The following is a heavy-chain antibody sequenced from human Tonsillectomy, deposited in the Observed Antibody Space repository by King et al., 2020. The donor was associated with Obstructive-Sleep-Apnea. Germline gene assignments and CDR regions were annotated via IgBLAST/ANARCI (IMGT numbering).Heavy chain of an antibody. CDR2: MNPNSGNT. D-gene: IGHD6-13*01. CDR3: ARAASYSSSWSIVRGAWFDP. Sequence: QLVQSGAEVKKPGASVKVSCKASGYTFTSYDINWVRQATGQGLEWMGWMNPNSGNTGYAQKFQGRVTMTRNTSIGTAYMELSSLRSEDTAVYYCARAASYSSSWSIVRGAWFDPWGQGTLVTVSS. CDR1: GYTFTSYD. V-gene: IGHV1-8*01. J-gene: IGHJ5*02.